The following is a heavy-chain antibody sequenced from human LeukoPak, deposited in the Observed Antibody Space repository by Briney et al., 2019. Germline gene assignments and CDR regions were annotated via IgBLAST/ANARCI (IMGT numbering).Heavy chain of an antibody. V-gene: IGHV2-5*01. CDR1: GFSLTPNGVG. J-gene: IGHJ5*02. CDR2: IYWNDHK. Sequence: SGPTLVKPTQTLTLTCSFSGFSLTPNGVGVAWLRQPPGKALEWLAVIYWNDHKRYTPSLENRLTITKDTSKNQVVLTMTNMDPADTATYFCAHRDKSFGVIKNESWFDPWGPGTPVTVSS. D-gene: IGHD3-3*01. CDR3: AHRDKSFGVIKNESWFDP.